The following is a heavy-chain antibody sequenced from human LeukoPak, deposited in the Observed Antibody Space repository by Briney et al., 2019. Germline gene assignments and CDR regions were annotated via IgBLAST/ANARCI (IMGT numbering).Heavy chain of an antibody. V-gene: IGHV3-48*03. D-gene: IGHD3-9*01. CDR3: ARDHYDILTGYSHFDY. CDR1: GFPFSSYE. Sequence: PGGSLRLSCAASGFPFSSYEMNWVRQAPGKGLEWVSYISSSGSTIYYADSVKGRFTISRDNTKNSLYLQMNSLRAEDTAVYYCARDHYDILTGYSHFDYWGQGTLVTVSS. J-gene: IGHJ4*02. CDR2: ISSSGSTI.